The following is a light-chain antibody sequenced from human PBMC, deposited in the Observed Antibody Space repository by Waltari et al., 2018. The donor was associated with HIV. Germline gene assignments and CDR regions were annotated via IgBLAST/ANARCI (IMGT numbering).Light chain of an antibody. Sequence: DIVLTQSPGTLSLSPGERATLSCRASHTFSSNYLAWYQQKPDQAPRLLTYGASTRATGIPDRFSGGGSGTDFSLTISRLEPEDFALYYCHQYGSSPKTFGQGTKVEIK. CDR1: HTFSSNY. J-gene: IGKJ1*01. V-gene: IGKV3-20*01. CDR3: HQYGSSPKT. CDR2: GAS.